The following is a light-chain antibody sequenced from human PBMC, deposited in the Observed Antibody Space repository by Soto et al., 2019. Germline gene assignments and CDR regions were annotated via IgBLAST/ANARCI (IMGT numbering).Light chain of an antibody. CDR2: AAS. CDR1: RTISTY. Sequence: DIQMTQSPSSLSASVGDRVTITCRASRTISTYLHWYQQKPGKTPKLLIYAASILQSGVPSTFSGSGSGTDFTLTISSLQPEDFATYYCQQYYTAPLTFGQGTKLEIK. V-gene: IGKV1-39*01. J-gene: IGKJ2*01. CDR3: QQYYTAPLT.